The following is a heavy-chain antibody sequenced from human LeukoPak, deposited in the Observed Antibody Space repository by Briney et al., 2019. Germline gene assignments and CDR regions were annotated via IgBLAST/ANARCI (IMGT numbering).Heavy chain of an antibody. V-gene: IGHV4-39*07. CDR3: ARLGATFFDY. D-gene: IGHD4/OR15-4a*01. Sequence: SETLSLTCTVSGGSISSSSYYWGWIRQPPGKGLEWIGSIYYSGSTYYNPSLKSRVTISVDTSKNQFSLKLSSVTAADTAVYYCARLGATFFDYWGQGTLVTVSS. CDR2: IYYSGST. J-gene: IGHJ4*02. CDR1: GGSISSSSYY.